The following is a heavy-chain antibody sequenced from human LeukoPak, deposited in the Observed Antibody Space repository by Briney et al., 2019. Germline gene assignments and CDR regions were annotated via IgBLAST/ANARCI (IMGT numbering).Heavy chain of an antibody. D-gene: IGHD5-12*01. Sequence: GGSLRLSCAASGFTFSIYGMHWVRPAPGEGLEWVSYISSSSSTVFYADSVKGRFTISRDNAKNSLYLQMNSLRAKDTAVYYCAGGYGDYVGGAYWGQGTLVTVSS. CDR1: GFTFSIYG. J-gene: IGHJ4*02. CDR3: AGGYGDYVGGAY. V-gene: IGHV3-48*04. CDR2: ISSSSSTV.